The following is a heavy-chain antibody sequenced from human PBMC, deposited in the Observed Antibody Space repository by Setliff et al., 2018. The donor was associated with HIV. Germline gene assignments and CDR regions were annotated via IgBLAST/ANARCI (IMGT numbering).Heavy chain of an antibody. V-gene: IGHV1-2*02. J-gene: IGHJ4*02. D-gene: IGHD3-10*01. CDR1: GYTFTSYY. CDR2: INGNTGAT. CDR3: ARGGDDYGPGTWTFDY. Sequence: ASVKVSCKASGYTFTSYYVHWVRQAPGQGLEWMGWINGNTGATNYAQRFQGRVTLTRDTSTNTVYMDLTRLTSDDTAVYYCARGGDDYGPGTWTFDYWGQGSLVTVSS.